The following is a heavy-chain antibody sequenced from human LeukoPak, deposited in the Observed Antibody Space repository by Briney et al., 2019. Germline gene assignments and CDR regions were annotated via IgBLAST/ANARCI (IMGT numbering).Heavy chain of an antibody. CDR1: GFTFSSYG. D-gene: IGHD2-21*01. V-gene: IGHV3-30*03. CDR3: ARGNCGGDCYWGIMGYYFDY. CDR2: ISYDGSNK. Sequence: GGSLRLSCAASGFTFSSYGMHWVRQAPGKGLEWVAVISYDGSNKYYADAVKGRFTISRDNSKNTLYLQMNSLRAEDTAVYYCARGNCGGDCYWGIMGYYFDYWGQGTLVTVSS. J-gene: IGHJ4*02.